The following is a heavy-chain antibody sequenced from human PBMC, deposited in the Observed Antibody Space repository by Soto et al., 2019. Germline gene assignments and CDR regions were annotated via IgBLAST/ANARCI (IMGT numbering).Heavy chain of an antibody. V-gene: IGHV3-48*02. Sequence: GSLRLSCAASGFTFSSYSMNWVRQAPGKGLEWVSYISSSSSTIYYADSVKGRFTISRDNAKNSLYLQMNSLRDEDTAVYYCARALYYYGSGTPDYWGQGTLVTVSS. J-gene: IGHJ4*02. CDR2: ISSSSSTI. CDR3: ARALYYYGSGTPDY. D-gene: IGHD3-10*01. CDR1: GFTFSSYS.